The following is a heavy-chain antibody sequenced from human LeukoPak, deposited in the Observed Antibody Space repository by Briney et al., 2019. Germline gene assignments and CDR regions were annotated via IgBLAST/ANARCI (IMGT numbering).Heavy chain of an antibody. V-gene: IGHV3-7*01. CDR3: APYSGSSSMDF. D-gene: IGHD1-26*01. CDR2: IKEDGSAK. J-gene: IGHJ4*02. Sequence: GGSLRLSCEASGFTFSNYWMSWVRRAPGKGLEWVANIKEDGSAKYYVDSVKGRFTISRDNAKSSLYLQMNSLRAEDTSVYYCAPYSGSSSMDFWGQGTLVTVST. CDR1: GFTFSNYW.